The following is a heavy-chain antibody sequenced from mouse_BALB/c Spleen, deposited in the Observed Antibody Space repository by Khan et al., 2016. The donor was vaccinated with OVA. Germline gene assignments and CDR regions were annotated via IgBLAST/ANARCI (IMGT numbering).Heavy chain of an antibody. Sequence: QIQLVQSGPELKKPGETVKISCKASGYTFTSFGMNWVKQAPGKGLEWMGWINTYTGEPTYADDFKGRFAFSLETSASTAYLQINNLKTEDTATYFCAGPPYFSYTMAYWGQGTSVTVSS. V-gene: IGHV9-3-1*01. CDR2: INTYTGEP. CDR1: GYTFTSFG. J-gene: IGHJ4*01. CDR3: AGPPYFSYTMAY. D-gene: IGHD2-10*01.